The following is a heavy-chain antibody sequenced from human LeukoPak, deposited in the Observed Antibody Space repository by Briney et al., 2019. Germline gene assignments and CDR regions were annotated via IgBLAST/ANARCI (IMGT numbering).Heavy chain of an antibody. V-gene: IGHV3-21*01. J-gene: IGHJ4*02. CDR3: ARGQSRYFDWYLGFFDY. CDR2: IISTSSYI. CDR1: GFTFSSY. D-gene: IGHD3-9*01. Sequence: PGGSLRLSCAASGFTFSSYMNWVRPAPGKGLEWVSSIISTSSYIYYSDSVKGRFTISRDNAKNSLYLQMNSLRADDTAVYYCARGQSRYFDWYLGFFDYWGQGTLVTVSS.